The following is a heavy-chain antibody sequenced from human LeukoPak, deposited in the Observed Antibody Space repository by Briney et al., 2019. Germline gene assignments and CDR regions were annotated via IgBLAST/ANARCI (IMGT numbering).Heavy chain of an antibody. CDR3: ARRGEQYYYGMDV. Sequence: AASVKVSCKASGYTFTSYGISWVRQAPGQGLEWMGWINPNSGGTNYAQKFQGRVTMTRDTSISTAYMELSRLRSDDTAVYYCARRGEQYYYGMDVWGQGTTVTVSS. J-gene: IGHJ6*02. CDR2: INPNSGGT. V-gene: IGHV1-2*02. CDR1: GYTFTSYG. D-gene: IGHD2-21*01.